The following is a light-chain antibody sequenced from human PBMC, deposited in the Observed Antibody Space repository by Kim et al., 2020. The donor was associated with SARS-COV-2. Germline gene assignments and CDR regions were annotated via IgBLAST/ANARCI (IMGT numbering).Light chain of an antibody. CDR3: QQYNNWLS. Sequence: SVSPGERLTLSCRTSHTVNSIVAWYQQKPAQAPRLLIYCASTRATGIPPWFSGSGSGTEFTLAISSLQSEDFSIYYFQQYNNWLSFGGGTKVDIK. J-gene: IGKJ4*01. V-gene: IGKV3-15*01. CDR1: HTVNSI. CDR2: CAS.